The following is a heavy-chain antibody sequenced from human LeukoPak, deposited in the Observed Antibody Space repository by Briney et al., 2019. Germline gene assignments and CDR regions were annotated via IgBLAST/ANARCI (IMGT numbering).Heavy chain of an antibody. Sequence: APVKVSCKASGYTFTSYGISWVRQAPGQGLEWMGWISAYNGNTNYAQKLQGRVTMTTDTSTSTAYMELRSLRSDDTAVYYCARTLGIFGVVIAPYFDYWGQGTLVTVSS. CDR2: ISAYNGNT. CDR3: ARTLGIFGVVIAPYFDY. D-gene: IGHD3-3*01. J-gene: IGHJ4*02. V-gene: IGHV1-18*01. CDR1: GYTFTSYG.